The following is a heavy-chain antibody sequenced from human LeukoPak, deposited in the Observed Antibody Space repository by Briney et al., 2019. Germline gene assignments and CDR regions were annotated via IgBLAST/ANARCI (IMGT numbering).Heavy chain of an antibody. J-gene: IGHJ6*02. D-gene: IGHD3-22*01. Sequence: SVKVSCKASGDTFSSYAISWVRQAPGQGLEWMGGIIPIFGTANYAQKFQGRVTITADESTSTAYMELSSLRSEDTAVYYCAREGITMMGGMDVWGQGTTVTVSS. CDR2: IIPIFGTA. CDR1: GDTFSSYA. CDR3: AREGITMMGGMDV. V-gene: IGHV1-69*13.